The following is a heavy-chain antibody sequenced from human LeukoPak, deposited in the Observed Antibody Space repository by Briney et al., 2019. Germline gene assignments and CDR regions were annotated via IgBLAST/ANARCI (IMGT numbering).Heavy chain of an antibody. D-gene: IGHD3-3*01. Sequence: GGSLRLSCAASGFNFSIYGMHWVRQAPDKGLEWVTFVRYDQSATVYADSVQGRFAISRDNSKNTVYLQMNSLRVEDTALYFCVKDQGECPGSRCYLRFLEYWGQGTLVIVSS. CDR1: GFNFSIYG. V-gene: IGHV3-30*02. J-gene: IGHJ4*02. CDR2: VRYDQSAT. CDR3: VKDQGECPGSRCYLRFLEY.